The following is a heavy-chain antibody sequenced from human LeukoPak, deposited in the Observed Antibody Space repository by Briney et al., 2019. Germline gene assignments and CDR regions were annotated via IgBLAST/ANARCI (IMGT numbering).Heavy chain of an antibody. D-gene: IGHD2-2*01. J-gene: IGHJ5*02. CDR1: GGSISSSNYY. Sequence: SETLSLTCTVSGGSISSSNYYWGWIRQPPGKGLEWIGSIYYSGSTYYNPSLKSRVTISVDTSKNQLSLKLSSVTAADTAVYYCAIGEYCSSTSCYEGGWFDPWGQGTLVTVSS. CDR3: AIGEYCSSTSCYEGGWFDP. V-gene: IGHV4-39*07. CDR2: IYYSGST.